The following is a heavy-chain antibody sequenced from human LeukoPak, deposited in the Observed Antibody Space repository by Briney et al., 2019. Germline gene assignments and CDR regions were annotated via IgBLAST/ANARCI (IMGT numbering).Heavy chain of an antibody. CDR1: GYTLTELS. J-gene: IGHJ4*02. CDR3: ARTIDNTAMVKGGLDY. CDR2: FDPEDGET. Sequence: ASVKVSCKVSGYTLTELSMHWVRQAPGRGLEWMGSFDPEDGETIYAQKFQGRVTMTEDTSTDTAYMELSSLRSEDTAVYYCARTIDNTAMVKGGLDYWGQGTLVTVSS. D-gene: IGHD5-18*01. V-gene: IGHV1-24*01.